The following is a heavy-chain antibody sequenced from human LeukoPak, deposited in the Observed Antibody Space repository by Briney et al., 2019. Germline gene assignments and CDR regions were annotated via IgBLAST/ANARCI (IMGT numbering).Heavy chain of an antibody. CDR1: GFTFSSYA. Sequence: QPGGSLRLSCAASGFTFSSYAMSWVRQAPGKGLEWVSAISGSGGSTYYADSVKGRFTISRDNSKNTLYLQMNSLRAEDTAVYYCATHREGMGGPNWNYIIFFDYWGQGTLVTVSS. J-gene: IGHJ4*02. CDR3: ATHREGMGGPNWNYIIFFDY. V-gene: IGHV3-23*01. CDR2: ISGSGGST. D-gene: IGHD1-7*01.